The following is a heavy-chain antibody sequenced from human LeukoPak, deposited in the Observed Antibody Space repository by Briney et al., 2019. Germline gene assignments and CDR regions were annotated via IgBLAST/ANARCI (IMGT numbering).Heavy chain of an antibody. D-gene: IGHD2-2*01. Sequence: ASVKVSCKASGYTFTSYYMHWVRQAPGQGLEWMGGIIPIFGTANYAQKFQGRVTITADESTSTAYMELSGLRSEDTAVYYCARTGGYCSSTSCYGAPDYYYYYGMDVWGKGTTVTVSS. J-gene: IGHJ6*04. CDR2: IIPIFGTA. CDR1: GYTFTSYY. V-gene: IGHV1-69*13. CDR3: ARTGGYCSSTSCYGAPDYYYYYGMDV.